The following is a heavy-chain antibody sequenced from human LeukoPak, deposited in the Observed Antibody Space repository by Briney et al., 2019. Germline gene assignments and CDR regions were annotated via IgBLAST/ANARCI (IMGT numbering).Heavy chain of an antibody. J-gene: IGHJ4*02. CDR2: FYYSGST. Sequence: SETLSLTCAVYGGSFSSYYWSWIRQPPGKGLEWIGYFYYSGSTNYNPSLKSQVTISVDTSKNQLSLKLSSVTAADTAVYYCARGLGGSSGCFGYWGQGTLVTVSS. V-gene: IGHV4-59*01. CDR3: ARGLGGSSGCFGY. D-gene: IGHD6-19*01. CDR1: GGSFSSYY.